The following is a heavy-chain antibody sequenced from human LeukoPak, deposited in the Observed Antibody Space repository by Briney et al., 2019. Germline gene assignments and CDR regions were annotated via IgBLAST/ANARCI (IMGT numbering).Heavy chain of an antibody. J-gene: IGHJ4*02. D-gene: IGHD5-24*01. CDR2: IYGGGNI. V-gene: IGHV3-53*01. Sequence: GGSLRLSCAASGFTVSSNYMNWVRQAPGKGLEWVSVIYGGGNIYYADSVKGRFTISRDNSKNTLYLQMNSLRAEDTAVYYCARGAGYNYPYYFDYWGQGTPVTVSS. CDR3: ARGAGYNYPYYFDY. CDR1: GFTVSSNY.